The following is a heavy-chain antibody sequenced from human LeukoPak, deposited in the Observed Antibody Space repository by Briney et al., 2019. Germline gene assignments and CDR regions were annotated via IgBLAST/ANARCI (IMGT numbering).Heavy chain of an antibody. D-gene: IGHD6-19*01. J-gene: IGHJ6*03. CDR2: ISSSGSTI. CDR3: ARGAVAGPYYYYYYYMDV. V-gene: IGHV3-48*03. Sequence: GGSLRLSCAASGFTFSSYEMNWVRQAPGKGLEWVSYISSSGSTIYYADSVKGRFTISRDNAKNSLYLQMNSLRAEDTAVYYCARGAVAGPYYYYYYYMDVWGKGTTVTISS. CDR1: GFTFSSYE.